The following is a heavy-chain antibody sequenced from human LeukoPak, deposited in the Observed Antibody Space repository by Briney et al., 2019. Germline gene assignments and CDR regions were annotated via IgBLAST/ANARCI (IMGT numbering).Heavy chain of an antibody. CDR1: GGSFSGYY. V-gene: IGHV4-59*10. CDR2: IYTSGST. J-gene: IGHJ6*03. D-gene: IGHD2-2*01. Sequence: PSETLSLTCAVYGGSFSGYYWSWIRQPPGKGLEWIGRIYTSGSTNYNPSLKSRVTMSVDTSKNQFSLKLSSVTAADTAVYYCARASIVVVPAAMQADDYYYMDVWGKGTTVTVSS. CDR3: ARASIVVVPAAMQADDYYYMDV.